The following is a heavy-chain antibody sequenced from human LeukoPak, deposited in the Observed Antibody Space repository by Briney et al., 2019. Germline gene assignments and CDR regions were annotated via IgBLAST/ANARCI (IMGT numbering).Heavy chain of an antibody. J-gene: IGHJ4*02. Sequence: SETLSLTCTVSGGSISSSSYYWGWIRQPPGKGLEWIGSIYYSGSTYYNPSLESRVTISVDTSKNQFSLKLSSVTAADTAVYYCASFPRGWLQLAHYFDYWGQGTLVTVSS. CDR3: ASFPRGWLQLAHYFDY. CDR2: IYYSGST. D-gene: IGHD5-24*01. CDR1: GGSISSSSYY. V-gene: IGHV4-39*01.